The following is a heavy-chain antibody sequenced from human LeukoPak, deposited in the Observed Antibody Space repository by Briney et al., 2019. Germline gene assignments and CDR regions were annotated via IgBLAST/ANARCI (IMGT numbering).Heavy chain of an antibody. V-gene: IGHV4-59*08. J-gene: IGHJ5*02. CDR2: IYYSGST. Sequence: SETLSLTCTVSGGSISSYYWSWIRQPPGKGLEWIGNIYYSGSTIYNPSLKGRITVSVDTSKNQFSLRLSSVTAADTAVYYCARSTTTSVGRFDPWGQGTLVTVSS. D-gene: IGHD4-11*01. CDR3: ARSTTTSVGRFDP. CDR1: GGSISSYY.